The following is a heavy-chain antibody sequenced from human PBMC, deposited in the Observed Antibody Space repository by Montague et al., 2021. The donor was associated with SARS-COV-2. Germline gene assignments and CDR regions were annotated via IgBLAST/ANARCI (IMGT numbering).Heavy chain of an antibody. J-gene: IGHJ4*02. CDR3: VRHSGYYDRSGYYDY. Sequence: SETLSLTCTVSGDSVSRSYWSWIRQTPGKGLEWLAYISYIGSTNHDPSLKGRVTVSVDTPKNQFSLKLSAVTAADTGVYYCVRHSGYYDRSGYYDYWGRGTLVTVSS. D-gene: IGHD3-22*01. V-gene: IGHV4-59*08. CDR1: GDSVSRSY. CDR2: ISYIGST.